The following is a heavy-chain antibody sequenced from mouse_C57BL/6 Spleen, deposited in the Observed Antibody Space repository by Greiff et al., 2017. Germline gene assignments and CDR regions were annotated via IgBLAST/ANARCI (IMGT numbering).Heavy chain of an antibody. CDR3: AKGIDYEGDFDV. CDR1: GYTFTSYW. V-gene: IGHV1-55*01. J-gene: IGHJ1*03. D-gene: IGHD2-4*01. Sequence: QVQLQQPGAELVKPGASVKMSCKASGYTFTSYWITWVKQRPGQGLEWIGDIYPGSGSTNYNEKFKSKATLTVDTSSSTAYMQLSSLTSEDSAVYDCAKGIDYEGDFDVWGTGTTVTVSS. CDR2: IYPGSGST.